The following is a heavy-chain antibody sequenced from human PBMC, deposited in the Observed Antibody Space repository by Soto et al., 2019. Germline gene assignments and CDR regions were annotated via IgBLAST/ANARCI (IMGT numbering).Heavy chain of an antibody. CDR3: TRVRQLVSYFYYYLAA. D-gene: IGHD6-6*01. CDR1: GYTFTNYG. V-gene: IGHV1-18*01. J-gene: IGHJ6*03. CDR2: IGAYNGNT. Sequence: QVQLLQSGAEVKKPGASVKVSCKASGYTFTNYGITWVRQAPGQGLEWMGWIGAYNGNTHYTQKLQGRVTITTDTSTRTAYLELRCLRSDVTTVSCCTRVRQLVSYFYYYLAAWGKGTTFTVS.